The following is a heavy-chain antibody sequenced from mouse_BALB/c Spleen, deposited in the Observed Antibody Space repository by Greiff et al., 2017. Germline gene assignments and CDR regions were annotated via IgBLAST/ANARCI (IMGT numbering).Heavy chain of an antibody. Sequence: EVKLVESGGGLVKPGGSLKLSCAASGFTFSDYYLYWVRQTPEKRLEWVATISDGGSYTYYPDSVKGRFTITRDNAKNNLYLQMSSLKSEDTAMYYCARHRNLYYSAMDYWGQGTSVTVSS. CDR3: ARHRNLYYSAMDY. CDR2: ISDGGSYT. J-gene: IGHJ4*01. CDR1: GFTFSDYY. D-gene: IGHD2-1*01. V-gene: IGHV5-4*02.